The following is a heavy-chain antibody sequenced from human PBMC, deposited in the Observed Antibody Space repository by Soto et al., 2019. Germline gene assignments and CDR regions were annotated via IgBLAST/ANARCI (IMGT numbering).Heavy chain of an antibody. CDR1: GFTFSNAW. CDR2: IKSKTDGGTT. D-gene: IGHD3-10*01. J-gene: IGHJ4*02. CDR3: TTETVLWFGELFHFDY. Sequence: EVQLVESGGGLVKPGGSLRLSCAASGFTFSNAWMSWVRQAPGKGLEWVGRIKSKTDGGTTDYAAPVKGRFTISRDDSKNTLYLQMNSLKTEDTAVYYCTTETVLWFGELFHFDYWGQGTLVTVSS. V-gene: IGHV3-15*01.